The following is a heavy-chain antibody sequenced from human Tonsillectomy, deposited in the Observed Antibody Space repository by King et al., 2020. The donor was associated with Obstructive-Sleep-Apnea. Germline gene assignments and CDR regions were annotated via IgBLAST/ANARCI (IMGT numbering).Heavy chain of an antibody. CDR3: ARDYGAPHSSGWSYGVVM. D-gene: IGHD6-19*01. CDR2: IYTTGST. Sequence: QLQESGPGLVKPSETLSLTCTVSGGSISSYYLSWIRQPAGRGLEWIGRIYTTGSTTYNPSLKSRVTMSGDMSKNQFSLKLSSVTAADTAVYYCARDYGAPHSSGWSYGVVMWRLGTVAAVS. CDR1: GGSISSYY. J-gene: IGHJ3*02. V-gene: IGHV4-4*07.